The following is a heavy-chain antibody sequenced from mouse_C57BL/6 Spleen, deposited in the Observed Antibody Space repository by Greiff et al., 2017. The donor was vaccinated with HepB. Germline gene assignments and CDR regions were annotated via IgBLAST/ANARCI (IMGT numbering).Heavy chain of an antibody. CDR3: ARKRSSGFAWFAY. CDR2: IYPGSGST. Sequence: QVQLQQPGAELVKPGASVKMSCKASGYTFTSYWITWVKQRPGQGLEWIGDIYPGSGSTNYNEKFKSKATLTVDTSSSTAYMQLSSLTSEDSAVYYCARKRSSGFAWFAYWGQGTLVTVSA. V-gene: IGHV1-55*01. D-gene: IGHD3-2*02. J-gene: IGHJ3*01. CDR1: GYTFTSYW.